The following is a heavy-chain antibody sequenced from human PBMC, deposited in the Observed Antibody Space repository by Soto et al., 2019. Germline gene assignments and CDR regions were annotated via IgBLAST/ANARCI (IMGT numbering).Heavy chain of an antibody. D-gene: IGHD6-6*01. CDR3: ARDQSSSSPGLPGY. CDR1: GFTFSSYG. CDR2: IWYDGSNK. V-gene: IGHV3-33*01. J-gene: IGHJ4*02. Sequence: GGSLRLSCAASGFTFSSYGMHWVRQAPGKGLEWVAVIWYDGSNKYYADSVKGRFTISRDNSKNTLYLQMNSLRAKDTAVYYCARDQSSSSPGLPGYWGQGTLVTVSS.